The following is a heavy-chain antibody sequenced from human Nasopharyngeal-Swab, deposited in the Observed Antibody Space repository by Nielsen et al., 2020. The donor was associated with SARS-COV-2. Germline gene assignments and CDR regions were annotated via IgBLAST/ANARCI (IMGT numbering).Heavy chain of an antibody. V-gene: IGHV3-30-3*01. J-gene: IGHJ4*02. CDR2: ISYDGSNK. CDR3: ASPPLDSSGYYYGFHY. D-gene: IGHD3-22*01. Sequence: GESLKISCAASGFTFSSSAMHWVRQAPGKGLEWVAVISYDGSNKYFADSVKGRFTISRDNSKNTLYLQMNSLRAEDTAVYYRASPPLDSSGYYYGFHYWGRGTLVTVSS. CDR1: GFTFSSSA.